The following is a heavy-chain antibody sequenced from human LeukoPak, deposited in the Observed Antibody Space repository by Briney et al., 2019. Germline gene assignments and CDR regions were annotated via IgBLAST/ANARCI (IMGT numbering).Heavy chain of an antibody. D-gene: IGHD3-9*01. V-gene: IGHV3-48*03. Sequence: GGSLRLSCAASGFTFSSYEMNWVRQAPGKGLEWVSYISSSGRTIYYADSVKGRFTASRDNAKNSLYLQMNSLRAEDTGVYYCAREARYFVVGDYWGQGTPVTVSS. CDR1: GFTFSSYE. CDR2: ISSSGRTI. CDR3: AREARYFVVGDY. J-gene: IGHJ4*02.